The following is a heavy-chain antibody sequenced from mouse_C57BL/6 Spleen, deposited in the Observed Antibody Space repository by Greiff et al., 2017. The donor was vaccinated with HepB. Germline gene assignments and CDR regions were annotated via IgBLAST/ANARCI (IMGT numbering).Heavy chain of an antibody. D-gene: IGHD4-1*01. V-gene: IGHV5-6*01. Sequence: EVQVVESGGDLVKPGGSLKLSCAASGFTFSSYGMSWVRQTPDKRLEWVATISSGGSYTYYPDSVKGRFTISRDNAKNTLYLQMSSLKSEDTAMYYCAKLGPDYYFDYWGQGTTLTVSS. CDR1: GFTFSSYG. CDR3: AKLGPDYYFDY. J-gene: IGHJ2*01. CDR2: ISSGGSYT.